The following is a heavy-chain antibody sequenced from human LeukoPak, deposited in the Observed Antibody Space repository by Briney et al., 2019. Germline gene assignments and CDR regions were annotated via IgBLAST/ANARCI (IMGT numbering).Heavy chain of an antibody. V-gene: IGHV1-18*01. CDR2: ISAYNGNT. CDR1: GYTFTSYG. D-gene: IGHD3-16*01. CDR3: ARDTYDYVWGSPNDAFDI. Sequence: GASVKVSCKASGYTFTSYGISWVRQAPGQGLEWMGWISAYNGNTNYAQKLQGRVTMTTDTSTSTAHMELRSLRSDDTAVYYCARDTYDYVWGSPNDAFDIWGQGTMVTASS. J-gene: IGHJ3*02.